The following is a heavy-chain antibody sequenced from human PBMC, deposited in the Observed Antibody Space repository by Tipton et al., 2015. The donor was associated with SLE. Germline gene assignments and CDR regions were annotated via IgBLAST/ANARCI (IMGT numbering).Heavy chain of an antibody. CDR2: IYTSGSS. J-gene: IGHJ4*02. CDR1: NGSISSYY. CDR3: ARESPGETTGYYPGYFDY. D-gene: IGHD3-9*01. V-gene: IGHV4-4*07. Sequence: TLSLTCTVSNGSISSYYWSWIRQPAGKGLEWIGRIYTSGSSNYNPSLKGRVTMSVDTSKNQFTLKLSSVTAADTAVYYCARESPGETTGYYPGYFDYWGQGTLVTVSS.